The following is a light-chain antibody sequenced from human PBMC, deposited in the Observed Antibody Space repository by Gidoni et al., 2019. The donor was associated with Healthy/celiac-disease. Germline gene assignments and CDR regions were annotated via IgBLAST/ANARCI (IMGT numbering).Light chain of an antibody. CDR1: QSVSSN. CDR3: QQYNNWPPRFT. V-gene: IGKV3D-15*01. CDR2: VAS. J-gene: IGKJ2*01. Sequence: IVMTQSPATLAVSPGARATLACRASQSVSSNLAWYPQKHGPAPRPLIYVASTRATGIPAMFSGSGSGTEFTLTISSLQSEDFAVYSCQQYNNWPPRFTFGQGTKVEIK.